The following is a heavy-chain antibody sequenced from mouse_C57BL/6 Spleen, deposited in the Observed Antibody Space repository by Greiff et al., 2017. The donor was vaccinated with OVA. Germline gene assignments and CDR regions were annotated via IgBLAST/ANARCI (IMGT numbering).Heavy chain of an antibody. CDR1: GFTFSSYA. J-gene: IGHJ2*01. CDR3: ASLYYDYDFYFDY. Sequence: EVMLVESGGGLVKPGGSLKLSCAASGFTFSSYAMSWVRQTPEKRLEWVATISDGGSYTYYPDNVKGRFTISRDNAKNNLYLQMSRLKSEDTAMYYCASLYYDYDFYFDYWGQGTTLTVSS. D-gene: IGHD2-4*01. V-gene: IGHV5-4*03. CDR2: ISDGGSYT.